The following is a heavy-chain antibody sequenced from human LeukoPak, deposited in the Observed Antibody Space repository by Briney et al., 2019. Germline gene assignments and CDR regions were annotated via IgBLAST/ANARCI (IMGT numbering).Heavy chain of an antibody. CDR1: GGSIRTDGYY. J-gene: IGHJ6*02. CDR2: IYYSGST. V-gene: IGHV4-61*08. Sequence: SETLSLTCTVSGGSIRTDGYYWSWIRQHPGKGLEWIGYIYYSGSTNYNPSLKSRVTISVDTSKNQFSLKLSSVTAADTAVYYCAREGIHYYGSSGYYYYYGMDVWGQGTTVTVSS. D-gene: IGHD3-22*01. CDR3: AREGIHYYGSSGYYYYYGMDV.